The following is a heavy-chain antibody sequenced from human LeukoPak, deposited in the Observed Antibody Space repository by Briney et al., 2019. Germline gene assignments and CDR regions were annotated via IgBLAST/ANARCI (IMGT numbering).Heavy chain of an antibody. J-gene: IGHJ6*03. CDR2: ISGSGRNT. Sequence: GALRLSCAASGFTISTQAMGWVRQVPGKGLEWISAISGSGRNTYYADSVKGRFTVSRDPSKNTLYLQMNSLRGEDTALYYCAKGGIYRGYYYYYMDVWGKGTTVTISS. V-gene: IGHV3-23*01. CDR1: GFTISTQA. CDR3: AKGGIYRGYYYYYMDV. D-gene: IGHD6-13*01.